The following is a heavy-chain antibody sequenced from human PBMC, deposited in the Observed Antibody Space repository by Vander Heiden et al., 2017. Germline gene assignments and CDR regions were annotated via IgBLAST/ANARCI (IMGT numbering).Heavy chain of an antibody. V-gene: IGHV3-21*01. J-gene: IGHJ4*02. CDR3: ARDNYDSSGAFDY. CDR2: ISSSSSYI. D-gene: IGHD3-22*01. CDR1: GFTFSSYT. Sequence: EVQLVESGGGLVKPGGSLRLSCAASGFTFSSYTLHCVRQAPGKGLEWVSSISSSSSYIYYADSVKGRLTISRDNAKNSLYLQMNSLRAEDTAVYYCARDNYDSSGAFDYWGQGTLVTVSS.